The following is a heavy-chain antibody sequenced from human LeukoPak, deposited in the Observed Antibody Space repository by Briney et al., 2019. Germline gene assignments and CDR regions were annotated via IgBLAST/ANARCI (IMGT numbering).Heavy chain of an antibody. CDR2: IYPRSGDI. V-gene: IGHV1-2*07. J-gene: IGHJ6*03. CDR3: SRAAIAVAGDYNYHYLDV. D-gene: IGHD6-19*01. CDR1: GYTFTGHY. Sequence: ASVKVSCKASGYTFTGHYMYWVRQAPGQGREWMGGIYPRSGDIDYSHIFEGRVTMTRDTSISTAYMELSRLRSDDTAVYYCSRAAIAVAGDYNYHYLDVWGKGTTVTVSS.